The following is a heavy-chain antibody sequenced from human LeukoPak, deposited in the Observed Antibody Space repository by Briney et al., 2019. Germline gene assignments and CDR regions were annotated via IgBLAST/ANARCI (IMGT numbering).Heavy chain of an antibody. Sequence: ASVKLSCKASGYTFTGYYMHLVRQAPGQGLEWVGWINPNSGGTNYAQKFQGRVTMTRETSISTAYMELSRLRSDDTAVYYCARRYCSGGSCYGFDYWGQGTLVTVSS. CDR3: ARRYCSGGSCYGFDY. J-gene: IGHJ4*02. D-gene: IGHD2-15*01. V-gene: IGHV1-2*02. CDR1: GYTFTGYY. CDR2: INPNSGGT.